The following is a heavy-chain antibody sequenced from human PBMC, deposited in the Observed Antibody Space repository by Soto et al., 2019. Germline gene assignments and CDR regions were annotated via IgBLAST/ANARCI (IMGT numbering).Heavy chain of an antibody. CDR1: GGTFSSYA. D-gene: IGHD2-2*01. Sequence: QVQLVQSGAEVKKPGSSVKVSCKASGGTFSSYAISWVLQAPGQGLEWMGGIIPISDTTNYAQKFQGRVTITADESTSTAYMELSSLRSEDTAVYYCARSQGSRTSLEIYYYYYYGMDVWGQGTTVTVSS. CDR3: ARSQGSRTSLEIYYYYYYGMDV. CDR2: IIPISDTT. V-gene: IGHV1-69*01. J-gene: IGHJ6*02.